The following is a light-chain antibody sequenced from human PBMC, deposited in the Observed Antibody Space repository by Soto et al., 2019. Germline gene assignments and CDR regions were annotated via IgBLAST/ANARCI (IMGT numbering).Light chain of an antibody. CDR3: QQYGSSPRT. V-gene: IGKV3-20*01. J-gene: IGKJ1*01. Sequence: EIVLTQTPGPLSLSAGEGATLSCRASQSVSSSYLASYQQKPVQAPRLLIYGASSRATGIPARFSGSGSGTDFTLTISRLEPEDFEVYYCQQYGSSPRTFGQGTKVVIK. CDR1: QSVSSSY. CDR2: GAS.